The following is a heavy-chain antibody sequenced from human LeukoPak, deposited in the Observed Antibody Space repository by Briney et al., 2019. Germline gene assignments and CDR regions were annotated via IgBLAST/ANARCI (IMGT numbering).Heavy chain of an antibody. Sequence: SETLSLTCTVSGYSISSGYYWGWIRQPPGKGLEWIGSIYHSGSTYYNPSLKSRVTISVDTSKNRFSLKLSSVTAADTAVYYCARAGGSYYYYYYMDVWGKGTTVTISS. CDR2: IYHSGST. J-gene: IGHJ6*03. CDR1: GYSISSGYY. D-gene: IGHD1-26*01. CDR3: ARAGGSYYYYYYMDV. V-gene: IGHV4-38-2*02.